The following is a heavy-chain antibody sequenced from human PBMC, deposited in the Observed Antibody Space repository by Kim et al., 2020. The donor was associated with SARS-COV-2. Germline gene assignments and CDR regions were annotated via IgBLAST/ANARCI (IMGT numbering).Heavy chain of an antibody. J-gene: IGHJ6*02. CDR3: AKEGTWQWLERTYYGMDV. CDR2: ISWNSGSI. Sequence: GGSLRLSCAASGFTFDDYAMHWVRQAPGKGLEWVSGISWNSGSIGYADSVKGRFTISRDNAKNSLYLQMNSLRAEDTALYYCAKEGTWQWLERTYYGMDVWGQGTTVTVSS. D-gene: IGHD6-19*01. V-gene: IGHV3-9*01. CDR1: GFTFDDYA.